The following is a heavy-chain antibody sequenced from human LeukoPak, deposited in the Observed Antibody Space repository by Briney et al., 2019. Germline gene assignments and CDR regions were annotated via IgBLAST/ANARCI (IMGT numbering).Heavy chain of an antibody. CDR2: IYPGDSDT. D-gene: IGHD3-3*01. CDR3: ARVRLRFVEWFPFDP. Sequence: GESLKISCKGSGSSFTSYWIGWVRQMPGKGLEWMGIIYPGDSDTRYSPSFQGQVTISADKSISTAYLQWSSLKASDTAMYYCARVRLRFVEWFPFDPWGQGTLVTVSS. CDR1: GSSFTSYW. J-gene: IGHJ5*02. V-gene: IGHV5-51*01.